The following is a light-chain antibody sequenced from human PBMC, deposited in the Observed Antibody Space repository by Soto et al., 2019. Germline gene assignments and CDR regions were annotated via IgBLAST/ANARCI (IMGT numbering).Light chain of an antibody. V-gene: IGKV1-27*01. J-gene: IGKJ3*01. CDR1: QGISSY. CDR2: SAS. CDR3: QKCNSAPFT. Sequence: DIQMTQSPSSLSASVGDRVTITCRASQGISSYLAWYQQKPGKVPKLLIYSASTLQSGVPSRFSGSGSGTDFTLTISSLQPEDVATYYCQKCNSAPFTFGPATKVDIK.